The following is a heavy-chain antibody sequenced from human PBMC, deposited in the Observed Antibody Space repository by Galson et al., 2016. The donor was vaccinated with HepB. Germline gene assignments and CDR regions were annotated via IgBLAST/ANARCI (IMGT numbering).Heavy chain of an antibody. CDR1: GGSISSYY. V-gene: IGHV4-59*08. J-gene: IGHJ3*01. D-gene: IGHD3-16*01. Sequence: ETLSLTCTVSGGSISSYYWNWIRQSPGKGLEWIGFISYSGRTNYNPSLKSRVTTSVDTSKDQFSLTLSSVTDADTAVYYCAGGITYVFDFWGQGALVTVSS. CDR3: AGGITYVFDF. CDR2: ISYSGRT.